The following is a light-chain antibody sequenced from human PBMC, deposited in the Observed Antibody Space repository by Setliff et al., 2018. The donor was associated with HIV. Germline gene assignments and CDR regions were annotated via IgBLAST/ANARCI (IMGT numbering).Light chain of an antibody. CDR2: GDS. CDR3: QSYDSNLRQV. Sequence: QSVLTQPPSVSGAPGQRVTISCTGSSSNIGAGYDVHWYQQLPGTAPKLLIYGDSNRPSGVPDRFSGSKSGTSASLAITGLQAEDEADYYSQSYDSNLRQVFGGGT. J-gene: IGLJ3*02. CDR1: SSNIGAGYD. V-gene: IGLV1-40*01.